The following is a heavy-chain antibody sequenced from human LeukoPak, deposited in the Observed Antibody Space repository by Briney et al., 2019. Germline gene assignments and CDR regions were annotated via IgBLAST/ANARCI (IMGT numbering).Heavy chain of an antibody. CDR3: ARNSYGWGIGY. CDR1: GFTFDDYT. CDR2: ISWDGGDT. Sequence: GGSLRLSCAASGFTFDDYTMHWVRQAPGKGLEWISLISWDGGDTYYADSVKGRFTISRDNAKNSLYLQMNSLRAEDTAVYYCARNSYGWGIGYWGQGTLVTVSS. V-gene: IGHV3-43*01. D-gene: IGHD5-18*01. J-gene: IGHJ4*02.